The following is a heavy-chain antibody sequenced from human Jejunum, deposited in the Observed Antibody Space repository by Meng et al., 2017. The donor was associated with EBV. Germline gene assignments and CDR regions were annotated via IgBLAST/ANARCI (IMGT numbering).Heavy chain of an antibody. D-gene: IGHD1-14*01. J-gene: IGHJ2*01. CDR1: GFTVSSND. V-gene: IGHV3-53*01. Sequence: EGQLGESGGGLIQPGGSLRLSCAASGFTVSSNDMTWARQAPGKGLEWVLVIYSGGSTYYADSVKGRFTISRDNSKNTLYLQMNNLRAEDTAVYYCASLRNRGFDLWGRGTLVTVSS. CDR3: ASLRNRGFDL. CDR2: IYSGGST.